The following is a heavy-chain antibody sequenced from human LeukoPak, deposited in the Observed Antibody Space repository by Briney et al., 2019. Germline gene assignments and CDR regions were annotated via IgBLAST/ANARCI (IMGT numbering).Heavy chain of an antibody. J-gene: IGHJ4*02. V-gene: IGHV1-3*01. CDR3: ARQYSSGWYGEDY. D-gene: IGHD6-19*01. Sequence: ASVKVSCKASGYTFTTYAIHRVRQAPGQRLEWMGWINAGNGNTKYSQKFQGRVTITRDTSASTAYMELSSLRSEDTAVYYCARQYSSGWYGEDYWGQGTLVTVSS. CDR2: INAGNGNT. CDR1: GYTFTTYA.